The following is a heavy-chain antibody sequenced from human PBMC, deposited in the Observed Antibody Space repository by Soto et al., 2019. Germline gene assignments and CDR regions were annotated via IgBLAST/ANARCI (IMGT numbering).Heavy chain of an antibody. CDR1: GYSFTNYG. CDR2: ISAYNGNT. V-gene: IGHV1-18*01. CDR3: ARDIAAAGWPFDY. J-gene: IGHJ4*02. D-gene: IGHD6-13*01. Sequence: ASVKVSCKASGYSFTNYGISWVRQASGQGLEWMGWISAYNGNTKYAQKFQGRVTMTRDTSTSTVYMELSSLRSEDTAVYYCARDIAAAGWPFDYWGQGTLVTVSS.